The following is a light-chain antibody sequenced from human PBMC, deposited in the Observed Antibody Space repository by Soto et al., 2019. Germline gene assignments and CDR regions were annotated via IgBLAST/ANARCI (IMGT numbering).Light chain of an antibody. CDR2: GAS. CDR1: QSVSNN. Sequence: EIVMTQSPATLSVSPGERATLSCRASQSVSNNLAWYQQKPGQAPRLLIYGASTRATGIPARFSGSGSGTEFTLTISSLQSEDYAVYQCQQYNNWLITFGQGTRLEIK. CDR3: QQYNNWLIT. V-gene: IGKV3D-15*01. J-gene: IGKJ5*01.